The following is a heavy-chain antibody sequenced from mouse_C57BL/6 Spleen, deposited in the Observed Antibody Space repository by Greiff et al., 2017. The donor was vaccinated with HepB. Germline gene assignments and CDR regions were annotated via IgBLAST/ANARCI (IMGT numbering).Heavy chain of an antibody. CDR2: INPSTGGT. D-gene: IGHD2-10*01. CDR1: GYSFTGYY. CDR3: ARSYYGNYDAMDY. Sequence: VQLQQSGPELVKPGASVKISCKASGYSFTGYYMHWVKQSSEKSLEWIGEINPSTGGTSYNQKFKGKATLTVGKSSSTAYMQLKSLTSEDSAVYYCARSYYGNYDAMDYWGQGTSVTVSS. J-gene: IGHJ4*01. V-gene: IGHV1-43*01.